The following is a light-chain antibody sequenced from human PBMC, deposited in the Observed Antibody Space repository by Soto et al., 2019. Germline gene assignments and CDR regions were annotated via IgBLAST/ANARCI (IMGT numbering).Light chain of an antibody. CDR3: CSYAGSPYV. CDR1: SSDVGGYNY. CDR2: DVD. Sequence: QSALTQPRSVSGSPGQSVAISCTGTSSDVGGYNYVSWFQQHPGQAPKVMIYDVDKRPSGVPDRFSGSKSDNTASLTISGLQAEDEADYYCCSYAGSPYVFGGGTKVTVL. V-gene: IGLV2-11*01. J-gene: IGLJ1*01.